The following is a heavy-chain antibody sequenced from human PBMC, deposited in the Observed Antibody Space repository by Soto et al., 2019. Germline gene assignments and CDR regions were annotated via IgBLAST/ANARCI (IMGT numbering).Heavy chain of an antibody. CDR3: ARTPRTAYYYGSVSD. Sequence: GGSLRLSCAASGFTFSSYSMNWVRQAPGKGLEWVSSISSSSSYIYYADSVKGRFTISRDNAKNSLYLQMNSLRAEDTAVYYCARTPRTAYYYGSVSDWGQGTLVTVSS. CDR1: GFTFSSYS. CDR2: ISSSSSYI. J-gene: IGHJ4*02. D-gene: IGHD3-10*01. V-gene: IGHV3-21*01.